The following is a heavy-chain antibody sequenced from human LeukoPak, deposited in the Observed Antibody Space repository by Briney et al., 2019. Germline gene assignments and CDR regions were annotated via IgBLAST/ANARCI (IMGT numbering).Heavy chain of an antibody. CDR3: ARGRSLVGATWGHFDY. J-gene: IGHJ4*02. CDR2: INHSGSA. D-gene: IGHD1-26*01. V-gene: IGHV4-34*01. CDR1: GGSFSGYY. Sequence: SETLSLTRAVYGGSFSGYYWSWIRQPPGKGLEWIGEINHSGSANYNPSLKSRVTISVDTSKNQFSLKLSSVTAADTAVYYCARGRSLVGATWGHFDYWGQGTLVTVSS.